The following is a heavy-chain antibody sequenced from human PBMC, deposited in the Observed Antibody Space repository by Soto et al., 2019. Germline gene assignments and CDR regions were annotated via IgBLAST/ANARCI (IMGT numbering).Heavy chain of an antibody. D-gene: IGHD6-19*01. Sequence: QVQLQESGPGLVKPSETLSLTCTVSGGSISSYYWSWIRQPPGKGLEWIGYIYYSGSTNYNPSLKSRVTISVDTSKKQFSLKLSSVTAADTAVYYCARASVNSSGWEFDYWGQGTLVTVSS. V-gene: IGHV4-59*01. J-gene: IGHJ4*02. CDR2: IYYSGST. CDR3: ARASVNSSGWEFDY. CDR1: GGSISSYY.